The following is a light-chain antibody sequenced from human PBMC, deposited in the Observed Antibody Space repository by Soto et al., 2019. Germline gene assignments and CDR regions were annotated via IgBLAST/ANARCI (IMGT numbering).Light chain of an antibody. Sequence: DIQMTHSPSTLSASVGDRVTITCRAIQSISSWLAWYQQKPGKAPELLIYDASNLESGVASRFSGSGSEEGFILNNSSRQLDDSVTYSCQQCSHYWTFGQGTKVDIK. J-gene: IGKJ1*01. V-gene: IGKV1-5*01. CDR3: QQCSHYWT. CDR1: QSISSW. CDR2: DAS.